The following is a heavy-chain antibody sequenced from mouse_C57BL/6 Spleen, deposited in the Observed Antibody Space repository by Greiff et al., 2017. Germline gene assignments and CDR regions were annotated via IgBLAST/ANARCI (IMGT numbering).Heavy chain of an antibody. CDR2: IRSKSSNYAT. CDR3: VRADYYGFDY. CDR1: GFTFNTYA. V-gene: IGHV10-3*01. Sequence: EVQLVESGGGLVQPKGSLKLSCAASGFTFNTYAMHWVRQAPGKGLEWVARIRSKSSNYATYYAGSGKDRFTISRDDSQSMLYLQMHTLKTEDTDMYYCVRADYYGFDYWGQGTTLTVSS. D-gene: IGHD1-1*01. J-gene: IGHJ2*01.